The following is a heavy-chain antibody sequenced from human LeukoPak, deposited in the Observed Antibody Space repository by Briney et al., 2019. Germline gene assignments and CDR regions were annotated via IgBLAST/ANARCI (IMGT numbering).Heavy chain of an antibody. J-gene: IGHJ4*02. CDR3: ARDYESVVVVAARWYFDY. CDR1: GYTFTGYY. D-gene: IGHD2-15*01. CDR2: INPNSGGT. V-gene: IGHV1-2*02. Sequence: ASVKVSCKASGYTFTGYYMHWVRQSPGQGLEWMGWINPNSGGTNYAQKFQGRVTMTRDTSISTAYMELSSLRSDDTAVYYCARDYESVVVVAARWYFDYWGQGTLVTVSS.